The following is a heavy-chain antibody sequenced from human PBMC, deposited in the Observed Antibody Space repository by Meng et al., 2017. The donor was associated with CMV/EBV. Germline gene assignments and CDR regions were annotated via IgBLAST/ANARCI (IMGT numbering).Heavy chain of an antibody. V-gene: IGHV3-43*01. CDR3: AKDVDHTTSR. J-gene: IGHJ4*02. D-gene: IGHD1-14*01. Sequence: LSGTASGFTVDGYTMHWVRQPPGKGLEWVSLISWDGKNTYYVDSVKGRFTISRDNSKNSLYLQMNSLRTEDTAFYYCAKDVDHTTSRWGQGTLVTVSS. CDR1: GFTVDGYT. CDR2: ISWDGKNT.